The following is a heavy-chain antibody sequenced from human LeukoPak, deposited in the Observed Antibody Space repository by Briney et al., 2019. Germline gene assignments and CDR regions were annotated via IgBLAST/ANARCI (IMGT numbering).Heavy chain of an antibody. V-gene: IGHV4-59*06. J-gene: IGHJ6*02. CDR2: IYYSGST. CDR3: ARGKRITMVRGVTYGMDV. CDR1: GGSISSYY. Sequence: PSETLSLTCTVSGGSISSYYWSWIRQHPGKGLEWIGYIYYSGSTYYNPSLKSRVTISVDTSKNQFSLKLSSVTAADTAVYYCARGKRITMVRGVTYGMDVWGQGTTVTVSS. D-gene: IGHD3-10*01.